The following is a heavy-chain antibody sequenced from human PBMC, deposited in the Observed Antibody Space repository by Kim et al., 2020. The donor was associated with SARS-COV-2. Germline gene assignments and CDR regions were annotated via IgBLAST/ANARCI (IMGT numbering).Heavy chain of an antibody. V-gene: IGHV3-23*01. D-gene: IGHD3-22*01. CDR2: ISGSGGST. CDR3: AKTSPTTYYYDSSGYTHALGI. J-gene: IGHJ3*02. CDR1: GFTFSSYA. Sequence: GGSLRLSCAASGFTFSSYAMSWVRQAPGKGLEWVSAISGSGGSTYYADSVKGRFTISRDNSKNTLNVQMNSLRAEDTAVYYCAKTSPTTYYYDSSGYTHALGIWGKGTMATVSS.